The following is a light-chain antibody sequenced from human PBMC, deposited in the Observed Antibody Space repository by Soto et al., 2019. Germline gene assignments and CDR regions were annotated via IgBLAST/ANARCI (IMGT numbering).Light chain of an antibody. CDR2: AAS. V-gene: IGKV1-39*01. J-gene: IGKJ1*01. CDR1: QSISSY. CDR3: QQTLSVPRT. Sequence: DIQMTQSPSSLSASVGDRVTITCRASQSISSYLNWYQQKPGKAPKLLIYAASSLQSGVPSRFSSSGSGTDFTLTITGLQPEDSATYYCQQTLSVPRTFGLGTKVEIK.